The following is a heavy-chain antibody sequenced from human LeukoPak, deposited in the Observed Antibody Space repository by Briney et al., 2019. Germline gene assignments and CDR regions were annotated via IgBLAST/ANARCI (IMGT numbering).Heavy chain of an antibody. D-gene: IGHD3-10*01. CDR3: ATGTRVRAAVLYYYYYMDV. CDR2: FDPEDGET. CDR1: GYTLTELS. Sequence: ASVKVSCEVSGYTLTELSMHWVRQAPGKGLEWMGGFDPEDGETIYAQKFQGRVTMTEDTSTDTAYMELSSLRSEDTAVYYCATGTRVRAAVLYYYYYMDVWGKGTTVTVSS. J-gene: IGHJ6*03. V-gene: IGHV1-24*01.